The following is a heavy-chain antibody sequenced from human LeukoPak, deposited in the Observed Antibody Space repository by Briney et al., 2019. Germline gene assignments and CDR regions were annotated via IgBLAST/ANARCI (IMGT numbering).Heavy chain of an antibody. CDR2: VNPNSGNT. J-gene: IGHJ4*02. Sequence: ASVKVSCKASGYTFTSYDINWVRQATGQGLEWMGWVNPNSGNTGYAQKFQGRVTMTRDTSISTAYMELSSLRSEDTAVYYCARGRFRWELEIRDFDYWGQGTLVTVSS. CDR1: GYTFTSYD. D-gene: IGHD1-26*01. CDR3: ARGRFRWELEIRDFDY. V-gene: IGHV1-8*01.